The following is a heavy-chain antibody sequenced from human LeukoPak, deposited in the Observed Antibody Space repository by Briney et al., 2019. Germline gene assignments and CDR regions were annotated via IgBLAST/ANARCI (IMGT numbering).Heavy chain of an antibody. J-gene: IGHJ4*02. V-gene: IGHV3-23*01. CDR2: IHGGGDVT. CDR1: GFTFTNFA. Sequence: GGSLRLSCAASGFTFTNFAMNWVRQAPEKGLEWVSTIHGGGDVTYYADSVKGRFTISRDNSRNTLFLQMNSLRAEDTAVYYCARENRYCTGGNCYETLDYWGQGTLVTVFS. D-gene: IGHD2-15*01. CDR3: ARENRYCTGGNCYETLDY.